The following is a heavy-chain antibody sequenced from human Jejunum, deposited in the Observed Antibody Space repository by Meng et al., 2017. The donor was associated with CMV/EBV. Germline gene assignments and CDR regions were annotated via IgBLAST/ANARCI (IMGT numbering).Heavy chain of an antibody. CDR3: VTNLYCSGGACRNY. J-gene: IGHJ4*02. CDR2: INSDGSTT. D-gene: IGHD2-15*01. CDR1: GFPFSGDW. Sequence: SGFPFSGDWMHWVRQAPGKGLMLVSRINSDGSTTNYADSVKGRFTISRDNANNTLYLLLNSLRAEDTAVYYCVTNLYCSGGACRNYWGQGTLVTVSS. V-gene: IGHV3-74*01.